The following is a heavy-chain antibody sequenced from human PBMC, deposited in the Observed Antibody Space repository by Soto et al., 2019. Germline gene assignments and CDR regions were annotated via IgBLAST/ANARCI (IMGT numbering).Heavy chain of an antibody. J-gene: IGHJ6*02. V-gene: IGHV3-23*01. Sequence: PGGSLGLSCAASGLTVCIYAMSGVRKTTGKGLEWVSAISGSGGSTYYADSVKGRFTISRDNSKNTLYLQMNSLRAEDTAVYYCAKDIVVVPAAMGGGDYYYGMDVWGQGTTVTVSS. D-gene: IGHD2-2*01. CDR1: GLTVCIYA. CDR3: AKDIVVVPAAMGGGDYYYGMDV. CDR2: ISGSGGST.